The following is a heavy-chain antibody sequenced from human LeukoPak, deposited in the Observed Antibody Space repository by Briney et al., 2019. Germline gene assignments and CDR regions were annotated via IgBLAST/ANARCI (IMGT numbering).Heavy chain of an antibody. CDR3: ARVAGSIDY. J-gene: IGHJ4*02. V-gene: IGHV1-8*03. CDR2: MNLKSGYT. Sequence: ASVKVSCKASGYSFTTYDINWVRQATGQGLEWMGWMNLKSGYTGYAQKFQGRVTITRDTSTSTVYMELSSLRSEDAAVYYCARVAGSIDYWGQGTLVTVSS. CDR1: GYSFTTYD. D-gene: IGHD1-26*01.